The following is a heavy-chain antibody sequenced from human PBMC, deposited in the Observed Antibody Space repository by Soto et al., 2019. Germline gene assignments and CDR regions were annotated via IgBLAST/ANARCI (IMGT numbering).Heavy chain of an antibody. CDR2: INPNSGGT. CDR3: ARGGKLWLHQDWFDP. V-gene: IGHV1-2*02. J-gene: IGHJ5*02. CDR1: GYTFTGYY. Sequence: QVQLVQSGAEVKKPGASVKVSCKASGYTFTGYYMHWVRQAPGQGLEWMGWINPNSGGTNYAQKFQGRVTRTRDTSISNAYMELSRLRSDDTAVYYCARGGKLWLHQDWFDPWGQGTLVTVSS. D-gene: IGHD5-18*01.